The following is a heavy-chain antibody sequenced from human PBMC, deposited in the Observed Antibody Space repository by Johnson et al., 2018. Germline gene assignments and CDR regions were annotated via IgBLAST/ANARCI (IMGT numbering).Heavy chain of an antibody. CDR1: GFTFSTYD. CDR3: AKDITTSRRGLLDAFDI. V-gene: IGHV3-13*01. Sequence: VQLVQSGGGLVQPGGSLRLSCAASGFTFSTYDMHWVRQATGKSLEWVSAIGTVGDTYYPASVQGRFTISRDNAKNSLYLQRNSLRAADTALYYCAKDITTSRRGLLDAFDIWGQGTMVTVSS. D-gene: IGHD1-26*01. J-gene: IGHJ3*02. CDR2: IGTVGDT.